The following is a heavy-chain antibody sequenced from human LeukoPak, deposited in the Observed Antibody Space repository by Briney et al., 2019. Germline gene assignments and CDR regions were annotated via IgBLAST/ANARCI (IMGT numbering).Heavy chain of an antibody. CDR3: ATSMAQDVDAFHI. V-gene: IGHV3-21*01. J-gene: IGHJ3*02. CDR1: RFTFSTYS. Sequence: GGSLRLSCAAPRFTFSTYSMNWVRQAPGKGLEWVSSISSRSTYIYYADSVKGRFTISRDNAKNSLYLQMNNLRAEDTAMFYCATSMAQDVDAFHIWGQGTMVTVSS. D-gene: IGHD2-21*01. CDR2: ISSRSTYI.